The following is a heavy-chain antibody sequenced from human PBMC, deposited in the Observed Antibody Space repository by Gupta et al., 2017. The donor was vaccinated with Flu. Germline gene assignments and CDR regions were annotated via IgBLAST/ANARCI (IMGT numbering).Heavy chain of an antibody. CDR2: INSRGST. CDR3: GRHPGYCSSGSCFGYYVVDV. V-gene: IGHV4-39*01. J-gene: IGHJ6*02. D-gene: IGHD2-2*01. Sequence: RQAPGKGLGWIRNINSRGSTNYKPSLNSRVTIDVDTSKNQFSLRLDSVTAADTAVYYCGRHPGYCSSGSCFGYYVVDVWGQGTTVTVSS.